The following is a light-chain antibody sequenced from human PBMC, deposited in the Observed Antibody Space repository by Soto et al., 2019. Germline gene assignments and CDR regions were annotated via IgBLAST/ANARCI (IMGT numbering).Light chain of an antibody. CDR2: DTS. V-gene: IGKV3-20*01. J-gene: IGKJ5*01. CDR1: QSLTNSF. CDR3: QQYGSSSIT. Sequence: EFVLTPSPGTLSLSPGARATLSCRASQSLTNSFIAWYQQRPGQAPRLLIYDTSSRATGIPDRFSGSGSGTDFTLTISRLEPEDFAVYYCQQYGSSSITFGQGTRLEI.